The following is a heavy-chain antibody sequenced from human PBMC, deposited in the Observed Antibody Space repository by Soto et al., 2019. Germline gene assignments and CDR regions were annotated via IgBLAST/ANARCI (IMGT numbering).Heavy chain of an antibody. V-gene: IGHV3-30-3*01. CDR3: AREGRVEYSSSSAVYYYYYYGMDV. CDR1: GFTFSSYA. CDR2: ISYDGSNK. Sequence: GESLKISCAASGFTFSSYAMHWVRQAPGKGLEWVAVISYDGSNKYYADSVKGRFTISRDNSKNTLYLQMNSLRAEDTAVYYCAREGRVEYSSSSAVYYYYYYGMDVWGQGTTVTVSS. J-gene: IGHJ6*02. D-gene: IGHD6-6*01.